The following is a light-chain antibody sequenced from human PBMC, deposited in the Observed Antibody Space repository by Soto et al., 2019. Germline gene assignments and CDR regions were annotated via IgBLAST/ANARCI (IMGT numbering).Light chain of an antibody. V-gene: IGKV3-20*01. J-gene: IGKJ1*01. CDR1: QSVSSSY. Sequence: EIVLTQAPGTLSLSPGERATLSCRASQSVSSSYLAWYQQKPGQAPRLLIYGASSRATGIPDRFSGSGSGTDFTLTISRLEPEDFAVYYCQHYGDSPRTFGHGTKVDIK. CDR2: GAS. CDR3: QHYGDSPRT.